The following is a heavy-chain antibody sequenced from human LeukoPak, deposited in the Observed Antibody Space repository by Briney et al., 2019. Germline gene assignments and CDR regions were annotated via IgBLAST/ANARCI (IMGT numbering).Heavy chain of an antibody. CDR1: EFTFSVYA. D-gene: IGHD3-16*01. V-gene: IGHV3-23*01. Sequence: PGGPLRLSCETSEFTFSVYAMNWVRQAPGKGLEWVSVISSSGGYTNYADSVKGRFTISRDNSKNTLFLQMNSLRAEDTAVYYCARDLGGYFDYWGQGTLVTVSS. CDR3: ARDLGGYFDY. J-gene: IGHJ4*02. CDR2: ISSSGGYT.